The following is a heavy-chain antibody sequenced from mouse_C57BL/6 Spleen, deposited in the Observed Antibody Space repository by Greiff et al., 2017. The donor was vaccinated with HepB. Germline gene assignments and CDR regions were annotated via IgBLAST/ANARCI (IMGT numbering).Heavy chain of an antibody. D-gene: IGHD1-1*01. V-gene: IGHV1-55*01. CDR3: ARGDYYGSSYHYAMDY. CDR2: IYPGSGGT. CDR1: GYTFTSYW. Sequence: QVQLQQPGAELVKPGASVKMSCKASGYTFTSYWITWVKQRPGQGLEWIGDIYPGSGGTNYNEKFKSKATLTVDKSSSTAYMQLSSLTSEDSAVYYCARGDYYGSSYHYAMDYWGQGTSVTVSS. J-gene: IGHJ4*01.